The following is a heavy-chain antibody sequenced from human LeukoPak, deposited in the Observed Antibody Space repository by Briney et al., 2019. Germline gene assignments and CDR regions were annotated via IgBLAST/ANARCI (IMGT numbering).Heavy chain of an antibody. V-gene: IGHV4-34*01. D-gene: IGHD3-22*01. CDR2: INHSGST. Sequence: PSEPLSLTCAVHGGSFSGYYWDWIRQPPGKGLEWIGEINHSGSTNYNPSLKSRVTISVDKSKKQFSLKLSYVTAADTAVYYCARGTYYYASSRYYPNWFDPWGQGTLVTVSS. CDR1: GGSFSGYY. CDR3: ARGTYYYASSRYYPNWFDP. J-gene: IGHJ5*02.